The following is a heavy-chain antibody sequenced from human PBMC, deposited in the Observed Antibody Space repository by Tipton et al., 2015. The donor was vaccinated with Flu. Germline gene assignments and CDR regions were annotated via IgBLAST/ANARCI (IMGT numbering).Heavy chain of an antibody. V-gene: IGHV4-4*02. J-gene: IGHJ4*02. Sequence: TLSLTCAVSGASISSNHWWSWVRQPPGKGLEWIGEIYHSGSTSYNPSLKGRVTISVDRSKNQLSLKLYSVTAADTAVYYCARVYKGGWGLFDFWGRGALVTVST. CDR3: ARVYKGGWGLFDF. CDR2: IYHSGST. D-gene: IGHD6-19*01. CDR1: GASISSNHW.